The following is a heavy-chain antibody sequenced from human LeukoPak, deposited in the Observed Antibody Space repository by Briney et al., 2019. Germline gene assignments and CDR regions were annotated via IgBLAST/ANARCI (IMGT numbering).Heavy chain of an antibody. CDR3: VSPTADYPFLYYFDS. Sequence: GGSLRLSCAASGFTFSSYAMSWVRQAPGKGLEWVSAISGSGGSTYYADSVKGRFTISRDNSKNTLYLQMNNLRSEDTALYYCVSPTADYPFLYYFDSWGQGTLVTVSS. D-gene: IGHD5-12*01. V-gene: IGHV3-23*01. J-gene: IGHJ4*02. CDR1: GFTFSSYA. CDR2: ISGSGGST.